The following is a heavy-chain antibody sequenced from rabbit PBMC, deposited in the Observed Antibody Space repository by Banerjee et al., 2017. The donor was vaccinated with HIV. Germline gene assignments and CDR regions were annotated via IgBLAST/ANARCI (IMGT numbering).Heavy chain of an antibody. D-gene: IGHD1-1*01. J-gene: IGHJ4*01. V-gene: IGHV1S45*01. CDR1: GFSFSNKYV. CDR3: ARDEQASGGYVFNL. Sequence: QEQLEESGGDLVKPEGSLTLTCTASGFSFSNKYVMCWVRQAPGKGLEWIACINTSSGNIVYATWAKGRFTISKTSWTTVTLQMTSLTAADTATYFCARDEQASGGYVFNLWGPGTLVTVS. CDR2: INTSSGNI.